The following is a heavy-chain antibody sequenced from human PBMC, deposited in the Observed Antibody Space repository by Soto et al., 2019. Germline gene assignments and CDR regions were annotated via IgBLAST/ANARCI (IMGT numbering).Heavy chain of an antibody. Sequence: EVQLVESGGGLVKPGGSLRLSCAASGFTFSTYSMXXXXXXPXXXXXXXXXXSDSSSYIYYADSVKGRFTISRDNXXXXXXXXXXXXXXXXXXXXXXXXXXXXXXXXXXXXXGMDVWGQGTTVTVSS. CDR1: GFTFSTYS. CDR2: XSDSSSYI. J-gene: IGHJ6*02. CDR3: XXXXXXXXXXXXXXXGMDV. V-gene: IGHV3-21*01.